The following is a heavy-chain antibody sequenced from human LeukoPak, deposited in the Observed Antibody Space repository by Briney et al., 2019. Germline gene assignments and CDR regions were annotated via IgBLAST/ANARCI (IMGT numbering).Heavy chain of an antibody. CDR3: ARGRIAVARDY. CDR1: GGSISSGSYY. Sequence: SETLSLTCTVSGGSISSGSYYWSWIRQPAGKGLEWIGRIYTSGSTNYNPSLKSRVTISVDTSKNQFSPKLSSVTAADTAVYYCARGRIAVARDYWGQGTLVTVSS. V-gene: IGHV4-61*02. D-gene: IGHD6-19*01. CDR2: IYTSGST. J-gene: IGHJ4*02.